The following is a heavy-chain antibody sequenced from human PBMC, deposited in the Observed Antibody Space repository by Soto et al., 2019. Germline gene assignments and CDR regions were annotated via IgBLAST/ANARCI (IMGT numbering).Heavy chain of an antibody. D-gene: IGHD3-10*01. CDR2: INHSGST. CDR3: ARGTPRGRFDY. Sequence: PSETLSLTCTVSGGSISGYYWSWIRQPPGKGLEWIGEINHSGSTNYNPSLKSRVTISVDTSKNQFSLKLSSVTAADTAVYYCARGTPRGRFDYWGQGTLVTVSS. J-gene: IGHJ4*02. V-gene: IGHV4-34*01. CDR1: GGSISGYY.